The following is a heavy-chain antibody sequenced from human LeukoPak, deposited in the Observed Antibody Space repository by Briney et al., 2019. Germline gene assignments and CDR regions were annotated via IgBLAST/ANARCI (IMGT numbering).Heavy chain of an antibody. CDR1: GGSISSGSYY. V-gene: IGHV4-61*02. CDR3: ARATGYDYVHT. D-gene: IGHD3-16*01. Sequence: PSQTLSLTCTVSGGSISSGSYYWSWIRQPAGKGLEWIGRIYTSGSANYNPSLKSRVTISVDTSKNQFSLKLSSATAADTAVYYCARATGYDYVHTWGQGTMVTVSS. CDR2: IYTSGSA. J-gene: IGHJ3*02.